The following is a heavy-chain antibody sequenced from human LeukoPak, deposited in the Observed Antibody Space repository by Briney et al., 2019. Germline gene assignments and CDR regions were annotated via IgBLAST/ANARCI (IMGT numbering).Heavy chain of an antibody. CDR1: GVTFSRFE. CDR3: AKDQWLVLDY. V-gene: IGHV3-48*03. J-gene: IGHJ4*02. D-gene: IGHD6-19*01. CDR2: ISTGTYI. Sequence: GGSLRLSCVASGVTFSRFEMNWVRQAPGKGLEWISHISTGTYIAYTDSVKGRFTISRDNAKNSLYLQMNSLRAEDTAVYSCAKDQWLVLDYWGQGTLVTVSP.